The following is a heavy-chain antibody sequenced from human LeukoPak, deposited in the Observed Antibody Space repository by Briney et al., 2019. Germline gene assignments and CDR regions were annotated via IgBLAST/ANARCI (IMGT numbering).Heavy chain of an antibody. V-gene: IGHV1-24*01. CDR2: FDPEGGET. Sequence: GASVKVSCKVSGYTLDELYIHWVRQAPGKGREWMGGFDPEGGETFYAQNFQGRVTVTEDTSTDTAYMELRSLRSGDTAVYYCAGRAELGRGFDYWGQGTLVTVSS. CDR1: GYTLDELY. J-gene: IGHJ4*02. CDR3: AGRAELGRGFDY. D-gene: IGHD7-27*01.